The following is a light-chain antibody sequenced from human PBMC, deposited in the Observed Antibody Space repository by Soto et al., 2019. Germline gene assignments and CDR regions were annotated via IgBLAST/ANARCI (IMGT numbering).Light chain of an antibody. J-gene: IGLJ2*01. CDR3: SSYAGNNVI. V-gene: IGLV2-8*01. CDR2: DVA. Sequence: QSALTQPPSASGSPGQSVTISCTGTLSDVDGCNCVSWYQQHPGKAPKLMIYDVAKRPSGVPDRFSGSRSGTTASLTVSGLQAEDEANYYCSSYAGNNVIFGGGTQLTVL. CDR1: LSDVDGCNC.